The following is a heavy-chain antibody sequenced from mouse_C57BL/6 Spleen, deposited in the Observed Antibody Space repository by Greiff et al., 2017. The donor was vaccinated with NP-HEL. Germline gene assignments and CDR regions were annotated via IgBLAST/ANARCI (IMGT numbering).Heavy chain of an antibody. CDR3: ARSSVTTVAYFDY. CDR2: INPNNGGT. D-gene: IGHD1-1*01. CDR1: GYTFTDYN. V-gene: IGHV1-18*01. Sequence: EVQLQQSGPELVKPRASVKIPCKASGYTFTDYNMDWVKQSHGKSLEWIGDINPNNGGTIYNQKFKGKATLTVDKSSSTAYMELRSLTSEDTAVYYCARSSVTTVAYFDYWGQGTTLTVAS. J-gene: IGHJ2*01.